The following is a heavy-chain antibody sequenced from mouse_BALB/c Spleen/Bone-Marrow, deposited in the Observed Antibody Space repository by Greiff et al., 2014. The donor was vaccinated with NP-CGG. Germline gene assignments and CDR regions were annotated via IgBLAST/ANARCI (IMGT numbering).Heavy chain of an antibody. Sequence: QVQLQQSGAEPVKPGASVKLSCKASGYTFTSYYMYWVKQRPGQGLEWIGEINPSNGGTNFNEKFKSKATLTVDKSSSTAYMQLSSPTSEDSAVYYCTREGDSPFAYWGQGTLVTVSA. J-gene: IGHJ3*01. CDR1: GYTFTSYY. CDR3: TREGDSPFAY. D-gene: IGHD2-13*01. CDR2: INPSNGGT. V-gene: IGHV1S81*02.